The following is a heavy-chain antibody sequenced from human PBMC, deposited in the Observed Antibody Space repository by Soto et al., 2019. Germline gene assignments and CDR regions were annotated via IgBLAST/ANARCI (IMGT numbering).Heavy chain of an antibody. J-gene: IGHJ6*03. CDR3: AREIASSGPPYHYMDV. Sequence: QVQLQESGPGLVKPSETLSLTCSVSGGSFTSYFWSWIRQAPGKGLEWIGYTFHSGSTNYNPSLKSRVTISVDASKYQFSLEVNSVTAADTAVYFRAREIASSGPPYHYMDVWGNGTTVTVSS. D-gene: IGHD6-13*01. CDR2: TFHSGST. CDR1: GGSFTSYF. V-gene: IGHV4-59*13.